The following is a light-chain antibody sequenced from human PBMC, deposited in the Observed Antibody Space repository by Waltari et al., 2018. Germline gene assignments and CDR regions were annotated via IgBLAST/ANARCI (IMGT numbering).Light chain of an antibody. J-gene: IGKJ4*01. V-gene: IGKV3-20*01. CDR1: QYMTGGW. Sequence: EIVLTQSPGTLSLSPGERVIISCSASQYMTGGWITWYQKKPGQAPRLLIYAASNRAPGVPDRFSGSGSGTDFTLTISRLEPEDSGVYYCQQYDGLVVTFGGGTKVEIK. CDR2: AAS. CDR3: QQYDGLVVT.